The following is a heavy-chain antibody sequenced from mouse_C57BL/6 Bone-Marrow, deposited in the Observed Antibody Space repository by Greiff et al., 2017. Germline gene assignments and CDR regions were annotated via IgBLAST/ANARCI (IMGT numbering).Heavy chain of an antibody. Sequence: VQLQQPGAGLVMPGASVTLSCKASGFTFTSYWMHWVKQRPGQGLEWIGEIDPSGSYTYYNQKFKGQFTLTVDNSSSTAYMQLSSLTSEDSAVYYCANDGYFWYFDVWGTGTTVTVSS. CDR3: ANDGYFWYFDV. D-gene: IGHD2-3*01. CDR2: IDPSGSYT. V-gene: IGHV1-69*01. J-gene: IGHJ1*03. CDR1: GFTFTSYW.